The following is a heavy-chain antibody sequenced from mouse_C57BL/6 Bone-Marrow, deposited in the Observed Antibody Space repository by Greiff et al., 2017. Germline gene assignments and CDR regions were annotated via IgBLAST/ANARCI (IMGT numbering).Heavy chain of an antibody. V-gene: IGHV1-4*01. CDR1: GYTFTSYT. J-gene: IGHJ4*01. CDR3: ASFLYAMDY. CDR2: INPSSGYT. Sequence: VKLKESGAELARPGASVKMSCKASGYTFTSYTMHWVKQRPGQGLEWIGYINPSSGYTKYNQKFKDKATLTADKTSSTAYMQLSSLTSEDSAVYYCASFLYAMDYWGQGTTVTVSS.